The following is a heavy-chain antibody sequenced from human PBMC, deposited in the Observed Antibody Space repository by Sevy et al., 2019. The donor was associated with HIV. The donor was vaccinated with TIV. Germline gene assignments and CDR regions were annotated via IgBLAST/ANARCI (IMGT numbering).Heavy chain of an antibody. J-gene: IGHJ3*02. D-gene: IGHD3-16*01. CDR1: GFTFRDYS. CDR2: ISSTTTYR. CDR3: ARDLANRGAYHI. V-gene: IGHV3-21*01. Sequence: GGSLRLSYAASGFTFRDYSMSWVRQAPGEGLEWVASISSTTTYRYYADSVKGRFTISRDNANNSLYLQMDSLRAEDTAVYYCARDLANRGAYHIWGQGTMVTVSS.